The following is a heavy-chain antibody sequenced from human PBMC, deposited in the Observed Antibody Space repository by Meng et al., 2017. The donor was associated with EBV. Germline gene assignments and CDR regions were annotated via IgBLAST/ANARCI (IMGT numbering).Heavy chain of an antibody. CDR3: ARSGATIFGVVIPTYYFDY. D-gene: IGHD3-3*01. J-gene: IGHJ4*02. CDR1: GYTLTSYA. V-gene: IGHV1-3*01. CDR2: TNAGNGNT. Sequence: QVPPVQSGAGVKKPGASVKVSCKASGYTLTSYAMHWVRQAPGQRLEWMGWTNAGNGNTKYSQKFQGRVTITRDTSASTAYMELSSLRSEDTAVYYCARSGATIFGVVIPTYYFDYWGQGTLVTVSS.